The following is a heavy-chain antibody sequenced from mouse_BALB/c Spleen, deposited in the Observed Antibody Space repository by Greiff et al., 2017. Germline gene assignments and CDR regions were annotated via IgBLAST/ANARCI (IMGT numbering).Heavy chain of an antibody. CDR2: IDTSDSYT. CDR3: ARSRGYDYDVGVGY. Sequence: QVQLQQPGAELVMPGASVKMSCKASGYTFTDYWMHWVKQRPGQGLEWIGAIDTSDSYTSYNQKFKGKATLTVDESSSTAYMQLSSLTSEDSAVYYGARSRGYDYDVGVGYWGQGTTLTVSA. J-gene: IGHJ2*01. V-gene: IGHV1-69*01. D-gene: IGHD2-4*01. CDR1: GYTFTDYW.